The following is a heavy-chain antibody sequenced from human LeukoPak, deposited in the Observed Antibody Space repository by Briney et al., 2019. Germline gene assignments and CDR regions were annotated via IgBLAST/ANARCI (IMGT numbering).Heavy chain of an antibody. Sequence: SETLCLTCTVSGGSISSSSTYWGWIRQPPGKGLEWIGNIYYTGSTYYNPSLKCRVAISVDTSKNRFSLKLTSVTVADTAVYFCARLRIQHTFDVSGQGKLFTVSS. CDR2: IYYTGST. CDR1: GGSISSSSTY. V-gene: IGHV4-39*01. J-gene: IGHJ3*01. D-gene: IGHD2-21*01. CDR3: ARLRIQHTFDV.